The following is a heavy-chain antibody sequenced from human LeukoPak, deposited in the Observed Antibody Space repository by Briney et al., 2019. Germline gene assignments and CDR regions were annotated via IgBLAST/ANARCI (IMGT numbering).Heavy chain of an antibody. Sequence: PSETLSLTCTVSGGSISSGDYYWSWIRQPPGKGLEWIGYIYYSGSTYYNPSLKSRVTIPVDTSKNQFSLKLSSVTAADTAVYYCARGVVVSSLIAFDIWGQGTMVTVSS. D-gene: IGHD2-21*01. CDR3: ARGVVVSSLIAFDI. CDR2: IYYSGST. CDR1: GGSISSGDYY. J-gene: IGHJ3*02. V-gene: IGHV4-30-4*01.